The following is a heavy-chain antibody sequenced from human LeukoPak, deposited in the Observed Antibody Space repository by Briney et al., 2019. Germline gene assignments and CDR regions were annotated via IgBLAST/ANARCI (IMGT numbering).Heavy chain of an antibody. CDR1: GYTFTDYY. CDR2: INPDRGAT. Sequence: ASVTVSCMASGYTFTDYYIHWVRQAPGKGLEWMGRINPDRGATNCAQKFQGRVTITRDTSISTAYMDLSRRTSDESLLYNCARELSRLLLGDNWGQGTLVTVSS. D-gene: IGHD2-15*01. V-gene: IGHV1-2*05. CDR3: ARELSRLLLGDN. J-gene: IGHJ4*02.